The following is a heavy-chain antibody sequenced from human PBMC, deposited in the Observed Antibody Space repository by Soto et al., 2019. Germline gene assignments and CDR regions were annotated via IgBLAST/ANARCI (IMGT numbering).Heavy chain of an antibody. CDR1: EFTFTSYA. D-gene: IGHD3-3*01. CDR2: ISGSGGST. Sequence: EVQLLESGGGLYKLGGSLSFSWPASEFTFTSYALSWARQPQGKGLEWVSAISGSGGSTYYADSVKGRFTISRDNSKNTLYLQMNSLRAEDTAVYYCAKSTIFGVADKWGQGTLVTVSS. J-gene: IGHJ4*02. CDR3: AKSTIFGVADK. V-gene: IGHV3-23*01.